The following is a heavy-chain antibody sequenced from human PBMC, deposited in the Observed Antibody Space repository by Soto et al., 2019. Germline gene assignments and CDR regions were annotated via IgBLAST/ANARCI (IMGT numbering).Heavy chain of an antibody. CDR3: ARGYYYDSSGYYSP. J-gene: IGHJ5*02. V-gene: IGHV4-59*01. Sequence: SETLSLTCTVSGGSISSYYWSWIRQPPGKGLEWIGYIYYSGSTNYNPSLKSRVTISVDTSKNQFSLKLSSVTAADTAVYYCARGYYYDSSGYYSPWGQGTLVTVSS. CDR2: IYYSGST. D-gene: IGHD3-22*01. CDR1: GGSISSYY.